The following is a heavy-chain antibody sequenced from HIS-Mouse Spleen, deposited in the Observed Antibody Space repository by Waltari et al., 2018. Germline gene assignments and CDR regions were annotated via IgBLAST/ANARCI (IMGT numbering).Heavy chain of an antibody. Sequence: QLQLQESCPGLVKPSETLSLTCTASGGSISSSSYYLGGFRQPPGKGLEWIGSIYYSGSTYYNPSLKSRVTISVDTSKNQFSLKLSSVTAADTAVYYCAREIPYSSSWYDWYFDLWGRGTLVTVSS. J-gene: IGHJ2*01. CDR2: IYYSGST. D-gene: IGHD6-13*01. CDR3: AREIPYSSSWYDWYFDL. CDR1: GGSISSSSYY. V-gene: IGHV4-39*07.